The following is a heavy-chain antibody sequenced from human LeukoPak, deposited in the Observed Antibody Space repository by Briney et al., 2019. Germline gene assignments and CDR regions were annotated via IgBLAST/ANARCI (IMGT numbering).Heavy chain of an antibody. D-gene: IGHD6-19*01. CDR2: IYYSGST. J-gene: IGHJ4*02. V-gene: IGHV4-59*01. Sequence: PSETLSLTCTVSGGSISSYYWSWIRQPPGKGREWIGYIYYSGSTNYNPSLKSRVTISVDTSKNQFSLKLSSVTAADTAVYYCARGTYSSGRIPFDYWGQGTLVTVSS. CDR1: GGSISSYY. CDR3: ARGTYSSGRIPFDY.